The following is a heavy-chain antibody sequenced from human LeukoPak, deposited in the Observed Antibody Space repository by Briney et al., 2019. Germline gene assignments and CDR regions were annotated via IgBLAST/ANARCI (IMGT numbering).Heavy chain of an antibody. CDR1: GFTFSSYS. J-gene: IGHJ4*02. V-gene: IGHV3-21*01. D-gene: IGHD2-2*01. CDR3: ALLGDIVVVPAATDY. Sequence: GGSLRLSCAASGFTFSSYSMSWVRQAPGKGLEWVSSISSSSSYIYYADSVKGRFTISRDNAKNSLYLQMNSLRAEDTAVYYCALLGDIVVVPAATDYRGQGTLVTVSS. CDR2: ISSSSSYI.